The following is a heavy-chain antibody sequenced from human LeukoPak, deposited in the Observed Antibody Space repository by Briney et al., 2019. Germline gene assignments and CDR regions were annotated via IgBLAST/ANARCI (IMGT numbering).Heavy chain of an antibody. CDR2: INPNNGGT. CDR1: GFTFTVYN. J-gene: IGHJ4*02. V-gene: IGHV1-2*02. Sequence: GASVKVSCKASGFTFTVYNIHWVRQAPGQGLEWMGWINPNNGGTNYAQKFQGRVTMTTDTSTSTAYMELRSLRSDDTAVYYCARVWYQLPLDYWGQGTLVTVSS. CDR3: ARVWYQLPLDY. D-gene: IGHD2-2*01.